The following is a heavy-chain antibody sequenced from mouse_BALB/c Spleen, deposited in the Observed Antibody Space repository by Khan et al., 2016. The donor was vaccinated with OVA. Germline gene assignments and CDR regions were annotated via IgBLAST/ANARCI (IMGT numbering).Heavy chain of an antibody. J-gene: IGHJ3*01. Sequence: EVQLVESGGGLVQPKGSLKLSCAASGFTFNTYAMNWVRQAPGKGLEWVARIRSKSNNYATYYADSVKDRFTISRDDSQSMLYLQMNNLKTEDPAMYYCVSRTTFAYWGQGTLVTVSA. CDR3: VSRTTFAY. CDR1: GFTFNTYA. V-gene: IGHV10-1*02. CDR2: IRSKSNNYAT.